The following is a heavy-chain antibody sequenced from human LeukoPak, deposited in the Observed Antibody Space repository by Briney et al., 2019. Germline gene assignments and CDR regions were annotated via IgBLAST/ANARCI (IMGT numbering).Heavy chain of an antibody. CDR3: ARVSGYDSSGYYYTYYFDY. Sequence: TSETLSLTCAVYGGSFSGYYWSWIRQPPGKVLEWIGEINHSGSTNYNPSLKSRVTISVDTSKNQFSLKLSSVTAADTAVYYCARVSGYDSSGYYYTYYFDYWGQGTLVTVSS. CDR1: GGSFSGYY. J-gene: IGHJ4*02. D-gene: IGHD3-22*01. V-gene: IGHV4-34*01. CDR2: INHSGST.